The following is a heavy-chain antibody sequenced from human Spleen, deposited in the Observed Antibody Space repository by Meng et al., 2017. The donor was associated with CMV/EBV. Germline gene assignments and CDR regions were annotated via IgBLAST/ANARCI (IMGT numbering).Heavy chain of an antibody. J-gene: IGHJ5*02. CDR1: SVSSRWRG. D-gene: IGHD3-3*01. CDR3: ARDTVFGVVMGDWFDP. CDR2: IYWNDDK. Sequence: SVSSRWRGVGWVRQPPGKALELLALIYWNDDKRYSPSLKSRHTIIKDTSKNQVVLTMPNMDPVDTATYYCARDTVFGVVMGDWFDPWGKGTLVTVSS. V-gene: IGHV2-5*01.